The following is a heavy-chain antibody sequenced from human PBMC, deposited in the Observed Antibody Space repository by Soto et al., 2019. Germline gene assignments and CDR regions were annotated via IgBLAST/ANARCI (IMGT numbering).Heavy chain of an antibody. J-gene: IGHJ4*02. CDR3: ANSAGFGDLGSY. CDR1: GFTFSSYA. Sequence: GGSLRLSCASSGFTFSSYAMSWVRQAPGKGLEWVSAISGSGGSTYYADSVKGRFTISRDNSKNTLYLQMNSLRAEDTAVYYCANSAGFGDLGSYWGQGTLVTVSS. D-gene: IGHD3-10*01. CDR2: ISGSGGST. V-gene: IGHV3-23*01.